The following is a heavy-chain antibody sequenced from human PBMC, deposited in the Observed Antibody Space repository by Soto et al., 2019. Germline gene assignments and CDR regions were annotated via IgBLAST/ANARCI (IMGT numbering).Heavy chain of an antibody. Sequence: GGSLRLSCAASGFTFSSYSMNWVRQAPGKGLEWVSYISSSSSTIYYADSVKGRFTISRDNAKNSLYLQMNSLRDEDTAVYYCARDTVTTYFYYYYYGMDVWGQGTTVTVSS. J-gene: IGHJ6*02. CDR1: GFTFSSYS. V-gene: IGHV3-48*02. CDR3: ARDTVTTYFYYYYYGMDV. D-gene: IGHD4-4*01. CDR2: ISSSSSTI.